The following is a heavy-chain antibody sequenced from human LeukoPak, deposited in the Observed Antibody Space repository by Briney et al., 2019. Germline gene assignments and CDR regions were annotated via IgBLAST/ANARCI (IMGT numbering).Heavy chain of an antibody. Sequence: ASVKVSCTASGGTSSGYAISWVRQAPGQGLEWMGGIIPIFGTANYAQKFQGRVTITADESTSTAYMELSSLRSEDTAVYYCARCYRSLYYYYGMDVWGQGTTVTVSS. CDR2: IIPIFGTA. V-gene: IGHV1-69*13. J-gene: IGHJ6*02. CDR3: ARCYRSLYYYYGMDV. D-gene: IGHD2-15*01. CDR1: GGTSSGYA.